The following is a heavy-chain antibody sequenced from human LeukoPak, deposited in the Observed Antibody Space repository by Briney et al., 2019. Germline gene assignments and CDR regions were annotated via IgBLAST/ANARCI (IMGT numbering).Heavy chain of an antibody. CDR1: GGSISSGSYY. J-gene: IGHJ4*02. CDR3: ARDFGSGSSSWYTGGYFDY. V-gene: IGHV4-61*02. CDR2: IYTSGST. D-gene: IGHD6-13*01. Sequence: SETLSLTCTVSGGSISSGSYYWSWIRQPAGKGLERIGRIYTSGSTNYNPSLKSRVTISVDTSKNQFSLKLSSVTAADTAVYYCARDFGSGSSSWYTGGYFDYWGQGTLVTVSS.